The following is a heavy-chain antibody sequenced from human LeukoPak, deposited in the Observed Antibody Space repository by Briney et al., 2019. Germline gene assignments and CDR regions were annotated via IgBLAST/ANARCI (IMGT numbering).Heavy chain of an antibody. Sequence: GGSLRLSCAASGFTFSSSGMHWVRQAPGKGLEWVAFIRYDGSNKYYADSVKGRFTISRDNSKNTLYLQMNSLRAEDTAVYYCAKLPAFEYSSSSPVVDYWGQGTLVTGSS. D-gene: IGHD6-6*01. CDR2: IRYDGSNK. CDR3: AKLPAFEYSSSSPVVDY. J-gene: IGHJ4*02. V-gene: IGHV3-30*02. CDR1: GFTFSSSG.